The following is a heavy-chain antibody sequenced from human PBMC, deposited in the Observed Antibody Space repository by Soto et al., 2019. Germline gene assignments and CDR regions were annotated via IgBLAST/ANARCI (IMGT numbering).Heavy chain of an antibody. J-gene: IGHJ6*02. V-gene: IGHV4-59*12. CDR2: IFHSGGT. D-gene: IGHD4-17*01. Sequence: PSETLSLTCTVSGGSISSYYWSWIRQPPGKGLEWIGEIFHSGGTNYNPSLKSRVTMSVDKSKNQFSLNLSSVTAADTAMYYCATRTYYGDRCMDVWGQGTTVTVSS. CDR1: GGSISSYY. CDR3: ATRTYYGDRCMDV.